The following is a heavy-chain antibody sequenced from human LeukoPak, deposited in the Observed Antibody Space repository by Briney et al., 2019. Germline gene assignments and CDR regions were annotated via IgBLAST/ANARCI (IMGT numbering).Heavy chain of an antibody. Sequence: GGSPRLSCVGSGFTFRSHAMSWVRQAPEKGLEFVSGIYENGGTTYYADSVKGRFSISRDNSKNTLYLQTDSLRGEDTAVYYCAKDFRIGYSAHFDYWGQGALVTVSS. CDR3: AKDFRIGYSAHFDY. CDR2: IYENGGTT. J-gene: IGHJ4*02. CDR1: GFTFRSHA. V-gene: IGHV3-23*01. D-gene: IGHD2-21*01.